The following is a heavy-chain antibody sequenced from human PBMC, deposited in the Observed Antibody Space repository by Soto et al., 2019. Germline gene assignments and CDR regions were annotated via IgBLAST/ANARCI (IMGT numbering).Heavy chain of an antibody. Sequence: QLQLQESGPGLVKPSETLSLTCTVSGGSISSSSYYWGWIRQPPGKGLEWIGSIYYSGSTYYNPSLKGRFTISVDTSKTQFSLKLSSVTAADTAVYYCARHQSHSSSYVDPWGQGTLVTVSS. J-gene: IGHJ5*02. V-gene: IGHV4-39*01. D-gene: IGHD6-13*01. CDR3: ARHQSHSSSYVDP. CDR2: IYYSGST. CDR1: GGSISSSSYY.